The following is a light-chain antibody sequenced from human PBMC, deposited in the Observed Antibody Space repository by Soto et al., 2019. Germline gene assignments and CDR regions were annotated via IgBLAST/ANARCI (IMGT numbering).Light chain of an antibody. V-gene: IGLV1-44*01. CDR3: AAWDDSLKEPV. J-gene: IGLJ7*01. CDR2: SNS. CDR1: SFNIGSNT. Sequence: QSVLTQPPSASGTPGQRVTISCSGSSFNIGSNTVNWYQQLPGTAPKLLIYSNSQRPSGVPDRFSGSKSGTAASLATSGLQSEDEADYYCAAWDDSLKEPVFGGGTQLTVL.